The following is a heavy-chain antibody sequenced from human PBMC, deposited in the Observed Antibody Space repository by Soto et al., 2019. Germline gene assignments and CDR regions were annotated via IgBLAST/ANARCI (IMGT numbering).Heavy chain of an antibody. J-gene: IGHJ4*02. V-gene: IGHV1-18*01. CDR3: XXXXXXX. CDR2: ISADNGNT. Sequence: QVQLVQSGAEVKEPGASVKVSCKASGYTFTTYGISWVRQAPGQGLEWMGWISADNGNTNYAQKFQDRVTMTTDTSXXXXXXXXXXXXXXXXXXXXXXXXXXXXWGQGTLVTVSS. CDR1: GYTFTTYG.